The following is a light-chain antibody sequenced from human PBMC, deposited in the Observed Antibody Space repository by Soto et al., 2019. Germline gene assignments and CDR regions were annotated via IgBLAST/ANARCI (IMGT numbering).Light chain of an antibody. V-gene: IGKV4-1*01. CDR2: WAS. CDR1: QTVLYSSNNKNY. J-gene: IGKJ4*01. Sequence: DIVITQSPYSLSVALCDRASINCRCSQTVLYSSNNKNYLAWYQQKPGRPPKLLIYWASTRESGVPDRFSGSGSGTDFTLTISSLQAEDVAVYYCQQYYSPPLTFGGGTKVDIK. CDR3: QQYYSPPLT.